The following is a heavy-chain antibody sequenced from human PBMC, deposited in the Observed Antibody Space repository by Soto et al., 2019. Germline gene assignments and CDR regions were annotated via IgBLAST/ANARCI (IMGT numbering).Heavy chain of an antibody. D-gene: IGHD2-2*02. CDR2: IIPILGIA. V-gene: IGHV1-69*02. CDR1: GGTFSSYT. Sequence: QVQLVQSGAEVKKPGSSVKVSCKASGGTFSSYTISWVRQAPGQGLEWMGRIIPILGIANYAQKFQGRVTITADKSQGTGGVGVGDLRAGGTGVYLGGGEGGGDIVVVPAAIEGDAFDIWGQGTMVTVSS. J-gene: IGHJ3*02. CDR3: GGEGGGDIVVVPAAIEGDAFDI.